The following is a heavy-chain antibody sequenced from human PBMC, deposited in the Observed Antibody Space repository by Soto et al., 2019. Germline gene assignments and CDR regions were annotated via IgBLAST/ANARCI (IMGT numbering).Heavy chain of an antibody. CDR1: GGSISSYY. J-gene: IGHJ4*02. Sequence: SETRSLTCTVSGGSISSYYWSWIRQPPGKGLEWIGYIYYSGSTNYNPSLKIRVTISVATSKNQFSLKLRSVTAAVTADYYFARARLYGDFWSGPQGEYFDVWGQGTLVTVSS. CDR3: ARARLYGDFWSGPQGEYFDV. D-gene: IGHD3-3*01. CDR2: IYYSGST. V-gene: IGHV4-59*01.